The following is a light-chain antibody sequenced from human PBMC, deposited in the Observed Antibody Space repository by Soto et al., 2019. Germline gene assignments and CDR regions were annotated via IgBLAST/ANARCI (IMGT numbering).Light chain of an antibody. CDR2: TAS. V-gene: IGKV1-39*01. J-gene: IGKJ1*01. CDR1: QTINNY. Sequence: EIQMTQYPSSLSASVGDRVAITCRASQTINNYLNWYQQKPGKAPKLLIYTASSLQSGVPSRFSGSRSGTDFTLTISSLQPEDFATYYCQQSSTARAFGQGTKVDIK. CDR3: QQSSTARA.